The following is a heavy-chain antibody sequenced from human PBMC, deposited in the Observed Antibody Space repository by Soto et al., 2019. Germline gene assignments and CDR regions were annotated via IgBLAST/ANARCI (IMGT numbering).Heavy chain of an antibody. CDR3: ARVRRGFNRESWSYWYNGMDV. V-gene: IGHV4-34*02. CDR1: GGSFNDYY. J-gene: IGHJ6*02. CDR2: IYHSGNT. D-gene: IGHD3-16*01. Sequence: QVQLQQWGAGLLKPSETLSLTCAVNGGSFNDYYWAWIRQPPGKGLEWIGEIYHSGNTYYNPSLGSRVIXSXXXSXQQFSLRLNSVTAADTAMYYCARVRRGFNRESWSYWYNGMDVWGQGTTVTVS.